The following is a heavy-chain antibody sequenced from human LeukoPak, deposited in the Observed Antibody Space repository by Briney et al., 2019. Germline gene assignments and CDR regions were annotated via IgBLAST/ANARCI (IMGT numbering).Heavy chain of an antibody. V-gene: IGHV3-30*03. D-gene: IGHD6-19*01. CDR2: ISYDGSNK. Sequence: PGRSLRLSCAASGFTFSSYGMHWVRQAPGKGLEWVAVISYDGSNKYYADSVKGRFTISRDNSKNTLYLQMNSLRVDDTAVYYCARVGGAYHSSGWYNYWGQGTLVTVSS. J-gene: IGHJ4*02. CDR1: GFTFSSYG. CDR3: ARVGGAYHSSGWYNY.